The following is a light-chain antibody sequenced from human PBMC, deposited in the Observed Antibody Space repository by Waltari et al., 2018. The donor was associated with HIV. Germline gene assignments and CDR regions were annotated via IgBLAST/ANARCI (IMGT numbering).Light chain of an antibody. Sequence: DIQMTQSPSSLSASVGDRVPVTCRANHTISRFLNWYQHKPGKAPNLLISSASNLHSGVPSRFGGSGSGTDFALTISSLQPEDFAVYYCQQTYSGPWTFGQGTKIDIK. CDR3: QQTYSGPWT. CDR1: HTISRF. V-gene: IGKV1-39*01. J-gene: IGKJ1*01. CDR2: SAS.